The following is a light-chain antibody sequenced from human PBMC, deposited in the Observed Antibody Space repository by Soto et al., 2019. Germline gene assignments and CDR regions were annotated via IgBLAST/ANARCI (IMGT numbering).Light chain of an antibody. J-gene: IGKJ4*01. V-gene: IGKV1D-12*01. Sequence: DIQMTQSPSSVSASVGDRVTITCRASQGISSWLAWYQRKPGKAPKLLIYAASSLQSGVPSRFSGSGSGTDFTLTISSLQPEDFATYYCQQANSFPLTFRGGTKVDIK. CDR1: QGISSW. CDR2: AAS. CDR3: QQANSFPLT.